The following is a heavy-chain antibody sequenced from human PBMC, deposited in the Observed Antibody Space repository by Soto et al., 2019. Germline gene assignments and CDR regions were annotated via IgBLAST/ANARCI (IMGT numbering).Heavy chain of an antibody. CDR1: GFSFRNYA. J-gene: IGHJ4*02. CDR2: ISDTGSHT. CDR3: AKEMSIGRPYDY. V-gene: IGHV3-23*01. Sequence: VQLLQSGGGVVQPAGSLRLSCAASGFSFRNYALSWVRLAPGKGLEWVSAISDTGSHTYYADSGKGRFAISRDNSKNTLFLQMDSLRSEDTAVYYCAKEMSIGRPYDYWCQGTLVTVFS. D-gene: IGHD3-3*02.